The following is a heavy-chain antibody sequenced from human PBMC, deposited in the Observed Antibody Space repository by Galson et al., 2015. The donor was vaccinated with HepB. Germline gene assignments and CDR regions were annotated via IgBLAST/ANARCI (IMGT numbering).Heavy chain of an antibody. J-gene: IGHJ4*02. Sequence: ETLSLTCTVSGGSISSSSYYWGWIRQPPGEGVEWIGSIYYSGSTYYNPSLESRVTISVDTSKNQFSLKLSSVTAADTAVYYCARLVSLVVRGAIYFDSWGQGTLVTVSS. CDR2: IYYSGST. CDR3: ARLVSLVVRGAIYFDS. D-gene: IGHD3-10*01. V-gene: IGHV4-39*01. CDR1: GGSISSSSYY.